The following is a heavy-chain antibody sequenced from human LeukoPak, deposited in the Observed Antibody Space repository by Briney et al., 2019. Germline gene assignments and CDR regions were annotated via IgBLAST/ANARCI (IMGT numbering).Heavy chain of an antibody. V-gene: IGHV1-2*02. CDR3: ARGHGWLVYFDY. D-gene: IGHD3-9*01. J-gene: IGHJ4*02. CDR1: GYTFTGYY. CDR2: INPNSGGT. Sequence: ASVKVSCKASGYTFTGYYMHRVRQAPGQGLEWMGWINPNSGGTNYAQKFQGRVTMTRDTSISTAYMELSRLRSDDTAVYYCARGHGWLVYFDYWGQGTLVTVSS.